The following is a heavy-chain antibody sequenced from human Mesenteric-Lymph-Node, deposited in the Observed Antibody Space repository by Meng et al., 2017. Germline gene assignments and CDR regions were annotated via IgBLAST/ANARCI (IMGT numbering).Heavy chain of an antibody. CDR3: AKDVGITMIVSNAFDI. V-gene: IGHV1-18*04. Sequence: ASVKVSCKASGYTFTGNFVHWVRQAPGQGLEWMGWLNAYTGNADYAQKFQGRVTVTKDTSTSTAYMELRNLRSDDTAVYYCAKDVGITMIVSNAFDIWGQGTVVTVSS. J-gene: IGHJ3*02. CDR1: GYTFTGNF. CDR2: LNAYTGNA. D-gene: IGHD3-22*01.